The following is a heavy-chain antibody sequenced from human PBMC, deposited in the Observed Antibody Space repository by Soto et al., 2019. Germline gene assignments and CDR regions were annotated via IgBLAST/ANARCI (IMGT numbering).Heavy chain of an antibody. CDR3: VHRGYMYGNWDHGYFDY. V-gene: IGHV2-5*02. J-gene: IGHJ4*02. CDR2: IYWDDDK. D-gene: IGHD5-18*01. Sequence: QITLKESGPTRVKPKQTLALTCTFSGFSLTTSGVGVGWIRKTPGKALEWLAVIYWDDDKRYSPSLKNRLTITKDTSKTQVVLTMAYMDPVDTATYFCVHRGYMYGNWDHGYFDYWGQGTLVTVSS. CDR1: GFSLTTSGVG.